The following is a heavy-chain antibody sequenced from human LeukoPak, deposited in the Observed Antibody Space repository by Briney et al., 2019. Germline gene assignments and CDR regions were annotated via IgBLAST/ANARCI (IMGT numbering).Heavy chain of an antibody. D-gene: IGHD3-22*01. CDR2: INPNSGGT. V-gene: IGHV1-2*02. Sequence: ASVKVSCKASGYTFTGYYMHWVRQAPGQGLEWMGWINPNSGGTNYAQKFQGRVTMTRDTSISTAYMDLSRLRSDDTAVYYCARAAFYFDSSGHSPDFDYWGQGTLVTVSS. CDR3: ARAAFYFDSSGHSPDFDY. J-gene: IGHJ4*02. CDR1: GYTFTGYY.